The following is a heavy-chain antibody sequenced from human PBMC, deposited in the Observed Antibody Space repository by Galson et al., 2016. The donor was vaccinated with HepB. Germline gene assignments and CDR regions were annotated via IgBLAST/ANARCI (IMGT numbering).Heavy chain of an antibody. V-gene: IGHV4-34*01. D-gene: IGHD3-10*01. CDR2: INHSGTT. CDR1: GAAFSDYY. CDR3: ARGREDTMVPLLIGRHLDLNWFDP. J-gene: IGHJ5*02. Sequence: SETLSLTCAVYGAAFSDYYWSWIRQSPGKGLEWIGEINHSGTTDYNPSLKSRVTISVDTSKNQFSLKLDSVTAADTALYYCARGREDTMVPLLIGRHLDLNWFDPWGRGILVTVSS.